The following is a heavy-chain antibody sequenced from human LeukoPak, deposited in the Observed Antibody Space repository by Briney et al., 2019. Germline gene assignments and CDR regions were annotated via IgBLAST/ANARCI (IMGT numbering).Heavy chain of an antibody. CDR1: GGSISSYY. CDR2: IYYSGST. D-gene: IGHD6-19*01. CDR3: ARVCSGWYCY. J-gene: IGHJ4*02. V-gene: IGHV4-59*01. Sequence: SETLSLTCTVSGGSISSYYWSWIRQPPGKGLEWIGYIYYSGSTNYNPSLKSRVTISVDTSKDQFSLKLSSVTAADTAVYYCARVCSGWYCYWGQGTLVTVSS.